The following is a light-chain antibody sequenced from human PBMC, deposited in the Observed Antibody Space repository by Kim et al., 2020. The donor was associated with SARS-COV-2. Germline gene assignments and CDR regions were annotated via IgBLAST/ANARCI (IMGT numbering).Light chain of an antibody. CDR1: SSDVGGYNY. CDR3: CSYAGKYTYL. V-gene: IGLV2-11*01. J-gene: IGLJ1*01. CDR2: DVN. Sequence: QSALTQPRSVSGSPGQTVTISCTGTSSDVGGYNYVSWYLHHPGKAPKLLIYDVNKRPSGVPHRFSGSKSGDTASLSISGLQADDEGDYYCCSYAGKYTYLFGTGTKVTVL.